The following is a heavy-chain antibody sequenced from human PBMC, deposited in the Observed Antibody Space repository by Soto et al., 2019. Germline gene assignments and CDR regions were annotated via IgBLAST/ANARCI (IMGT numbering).Heavy chain of an antibody. CDR3: AHSTTVTSFGQ. CDR1: GFSLSTSGVG. V-gene: IGHV2-5*02. D-gene: IGHD4-17*01. Sequence: SGPTLVNPTQTLTLTCNFSGFSLSTSGVGVGWIRQPPGKALEWLAVIHWDDDERFSPALKIRLTITKDTSKNQVVLTMTNMVPVDTAKYYCAHSTTVTSFGQWGQGTLVTVSS. CDR2: IHWDDDE. J-gene: IGHJ4*02.